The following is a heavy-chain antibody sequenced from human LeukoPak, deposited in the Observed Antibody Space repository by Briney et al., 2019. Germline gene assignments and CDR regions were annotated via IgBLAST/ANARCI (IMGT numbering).Heavy chain of an antibody. Sequence: SQTLSLTCAVYGGSFSGYYWSWIRQPPGKGLEWIGEINHSGSTNYNPSLKSRVTISVDTSKNQFSLKLSSVTAADTAVYYCARDRRGQRPFDYWGQGTLVTVSS. V-gene: IGHV4-34*01. CDR3: ARDRRGQRPFDY. J-gene: IGHJ4*02. CDR2: INHSGST. CDR1: GGSFSGYY.